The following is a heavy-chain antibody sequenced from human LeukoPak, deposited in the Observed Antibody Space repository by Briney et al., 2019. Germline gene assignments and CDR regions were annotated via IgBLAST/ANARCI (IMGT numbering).Heavy chain of an antibody. CDR2: IGTAGDA. Sequence: GGSLRLSCAASGFTFSSYDMHWVRQATGKGLEWVSAIGTAGDAYYPGSVKGRFTISRENAKNSLYLQMNSLRAGDTAVYYCARSLGGYSGAFDIWGQGTRVTVSS. J-gene: IGHJ3*02. CDR1: GFTFSSYD. V-gene: IGHV3-13*01. CDR3: ARSLGGYSGAFDI. D-gene: IGHD3-22*01.